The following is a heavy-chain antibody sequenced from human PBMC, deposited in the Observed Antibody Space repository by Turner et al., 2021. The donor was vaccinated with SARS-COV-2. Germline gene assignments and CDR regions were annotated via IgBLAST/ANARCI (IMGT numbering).Heavy chain of an antibody. V-gene: IGHV3-30*18. CDR2: TSVDGGNK. CDR1: GFTFSSNG. J-gene: IGHJ4*02. Sequence: QVQLVESGGGVVQPGRSLSLSCAASGFTFSSNGLHWVRRAPGKGLEWVEVTSVDGGNKYKADFVKGRVTISRDKSKNTLYLKMNSLGVEDTAVDYCAKGGGRGLLSFDYWGQGTLVTVSS. D-gene: IGHD1-26*01. CDR3: AKGGGRGLLSFDY.